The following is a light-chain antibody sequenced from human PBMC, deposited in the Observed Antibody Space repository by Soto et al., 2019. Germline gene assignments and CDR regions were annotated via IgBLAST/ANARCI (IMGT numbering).Light chain of an antibody. CDR2: LGS. J-gene: IGKJ1*01. V-gene: IGKV2-28*01. Sequence: EIVLTQSPLSLPVTPGEPASISCRSSQSLLHSNGYNYLDWYLQKPGQSPQLLIYLGSNRASGVPDRFSGSGSGTDFTLKISRVKAEDVGVYYCMQALQTPRTFGLGTKVDIK. CDR3: MQALQTPRT. CDR1: QSLLHSNGYNY.